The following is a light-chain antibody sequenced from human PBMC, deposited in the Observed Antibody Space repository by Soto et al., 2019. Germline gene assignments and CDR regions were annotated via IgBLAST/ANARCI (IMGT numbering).Light chain of an antibody. CDR2: GAS. CDR1: QSVSTN. CDR3: QQYDDWPQT. V-gene: IGKV3-15*01. J-gene: IGKJ1*01. Sequence: EIVMPQSPDTLSVSPGERATLSCSASQSVSTNLAWYQQKPGQAPRLLLYGASTRTTGIPARFSRSGSGTEFTLTISSVQSEDVASYHCQQYDDWPQTFGQGTNVEIK.